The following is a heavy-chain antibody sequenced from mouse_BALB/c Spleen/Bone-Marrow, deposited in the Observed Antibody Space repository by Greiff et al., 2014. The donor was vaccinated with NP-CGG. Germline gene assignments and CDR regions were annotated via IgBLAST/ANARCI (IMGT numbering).Heavy chain of an antibody. V-gene: IGHV5-9-2*01. CDR3: AREGYDYDWFAD. Sequence: EVQVVESGGDLVKPGGSLKLYCAASGFTFSSYGMSWVRQTPEKRLEWVATISGGGSYIYYADNVKGRFIISRDNVKNNLYLQVRSLRSEDTALYYCAREGYDYDWFADWGQGTLVTVSA. CDR2: ISGGGSYI. CDR1: GFTFSSYG. D-gene: IGHD2-4*01. J-gene: IGHJ3*01.